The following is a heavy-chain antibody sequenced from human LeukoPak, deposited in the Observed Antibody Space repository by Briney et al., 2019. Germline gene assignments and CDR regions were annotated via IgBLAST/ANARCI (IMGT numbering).Heavy chain of an antibody. CDR3: ARDTFEAVAP. D-gene: IGHD6-19*01. CDR2: IYYSGST. V-gene: IGHV4-59*01. J-gene: IGHJ5*02. Sequence: SETLSLTCTVSGGSISSYYWSWIRKPPGKGLEWIGYIYYSGSTNYNPSLKSRVTISVDTSKNQFSLKLSSVTAADTAVYYCARDTFEAVAPWGQGTLVTVSS. CDR1: GGSISSYY.